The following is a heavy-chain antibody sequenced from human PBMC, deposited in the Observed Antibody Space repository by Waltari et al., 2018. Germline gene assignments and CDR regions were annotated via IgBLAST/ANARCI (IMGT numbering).Heavy chain of an antibody. CDR1: GLTFSSHA. J-gene: IGHJ4*02. V-gene: IGHV3-23*04. D-gene: IGHD5-18*01. Sequence: EVQLVESGGGLVQPGGYLRLSCAASGLTFSSHAMSWVRQAPGKGVEWVSAISGSGGSTYYADSVKGRLTIARDNTKNTLYLQMNGLRAGDRGVYYCAVLGFTWMQPRDYCGRGTLVCVPS. CDR3: AVLGFTWMQPRDY. CDR2: ISGSGGST.